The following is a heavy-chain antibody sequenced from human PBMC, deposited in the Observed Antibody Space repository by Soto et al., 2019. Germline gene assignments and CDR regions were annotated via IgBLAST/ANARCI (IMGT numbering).Heavy chain of an antibody. CDR1: GYRINAKS. D-gene: IGHD3-10*01. Sequence: ASVKVCCKASGYRINAKSMHWVRQAPGQGLEWMGWISANNGNTNYAQKLQGRVTMTTDTSTSTAYMELRSLRSDDTAVYYCARDLKGVPDAFDIWGQGTMVTVSS. V-gene: IGHV1-18*01. CDR2: ISANNGNT. J-gene: IGHJ3*02. CDR3: ARDLKGVPDAFDI.